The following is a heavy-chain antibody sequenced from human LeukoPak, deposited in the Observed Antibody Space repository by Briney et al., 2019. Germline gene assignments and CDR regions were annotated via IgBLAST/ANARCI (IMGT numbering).Heavy chain of an antibody. Sequence: GASVKVSCKASGYTFTSYGISWVRQAPGQGFEWMGGITPIFETANFAQKFQGRVSITADESTSTAFMELSSLRSEDTAMYYCAREWGLESSGYYYAYWGQGTLVTVSS. CDR3: AREWGLESSGYYYAY. J-gene: IGHJ4*02. D-gene: IGHD3-22*01. CDR1: GYTFTSYG. CDR2: ITPIFETA. V-gene: IGHV1-69*13.